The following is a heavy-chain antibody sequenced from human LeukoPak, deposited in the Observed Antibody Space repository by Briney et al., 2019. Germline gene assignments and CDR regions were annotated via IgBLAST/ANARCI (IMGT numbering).Heavy chain of an antibody. V-gene: IGHV3-30*02. J-gene: IGHJ4*02. CDR1: GFTFRNYG. D-gene: IGHD6-6*01. CDR3: AKDATSRFDY. CDR2: IRYDGSNK. Sequence: GGSLRLSCAASGFTFRNYGMHWVRQAPGMGLEWVAFIRYDGSNKYHADSVKGRFTISRDNSKNTLDLQMNSLRAEDTAVYYCAKDATSRFDYWGQGNLVTVSS.